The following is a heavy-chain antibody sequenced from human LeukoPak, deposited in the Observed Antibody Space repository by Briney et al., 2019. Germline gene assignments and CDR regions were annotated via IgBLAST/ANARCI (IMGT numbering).Heavy chain of an antibody. D-gene: IGHD2-2*01. CDR3: ARDRQLRYCSSTSCLNHNWFDP. Sequence: SETLSLTCTVSGGSISSYYWSWMRQPAGKGLEWIGRIYTSGSTNYNPSLKSRVTMSVDTSKNQFSLKLSSVTAADTAVYYCARDRQLRYCSSTSCLNHNWFDPWGQGTLVTVSS. CDR1: GGSISSYY. J-gene: IGHJ5*02. V-gene: IGHV4-4*07. CDR2: IYTSGST.